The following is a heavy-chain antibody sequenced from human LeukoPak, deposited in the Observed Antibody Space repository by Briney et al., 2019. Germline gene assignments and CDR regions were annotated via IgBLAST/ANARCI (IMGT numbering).Heavy chain of an antibody. D-gene: IGHD3-22*01. CDR2: INHSGST. J-gene: IGHJ4*02. CDR1: GGSFSGYY. Sequence: PSETLSLTCAVYGGSFSGYYWSWIRQPPGKGLEWIGEINHSGSTNYNPSLKSRVTMSVDTSKNQFSLKLSSVTAADTAVYYCASGGSSGYFYAYWGQGTLVTVSS. V-gene: IGHV4-34*01. CDR3: ASGGSSGYFYAY.